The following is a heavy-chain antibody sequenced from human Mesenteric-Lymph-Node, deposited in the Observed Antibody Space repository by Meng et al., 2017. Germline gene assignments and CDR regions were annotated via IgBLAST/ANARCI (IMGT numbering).Heavy chain of an antibody. CDR2: IYYSGST. CDR3: ARDAAVAGTAAFDI. Sequence: SETLSLTCTVSGGSVSSGSYYWSWIRQPPGKGLEWIGYIYYSGSTNYNPSLKSRVTISVDTSKNQFSLKLSSVTAADTAVYYCARDAAVAGTAAFDIWGQGTMVTVSS. CDR1: GGSVSSGSYY. J-gene: IGHJ3*02. V-gene: IGHV4-61*01. D-gene: IGHD6-19*01.